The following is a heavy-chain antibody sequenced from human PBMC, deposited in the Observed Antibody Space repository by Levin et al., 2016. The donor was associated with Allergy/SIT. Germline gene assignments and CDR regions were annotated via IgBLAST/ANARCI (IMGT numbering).Heavy chain of an antibody. J-gene: IGHJ4*02. D-gene: IGHD3-10*01. Sequence: GESLKISCAASGFPVSDNYMSWIRQAPGKGLEWIAVIYSGGTTFYADSVRGRFTISRDNSENTVSLQMSSLRAEDTAVYYCARSLVRRAQFDYWGQGAPVTVSS. CDR3: ARSLVRRAQFDY. CDR2: IYSGGTT. CDR1: GFPVSDNY. V-gene: IGHV3-66*01.